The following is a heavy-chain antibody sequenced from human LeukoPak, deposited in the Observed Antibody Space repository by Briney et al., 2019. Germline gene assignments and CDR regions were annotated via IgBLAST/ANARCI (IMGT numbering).Heavy chain of an antibody. CDR1: GYTFNTLA. J-gene: IGHJ4*02. V-gene: IGHV7-4-1*02. CDR2: INTNTGNP. Sequence: ASVKVSCKDSGYTFNTLAMHWVRQAPGQGLGWMGWINTNTGNPTYARDFRGRFVFSLDTSFSTAYLQISSLQTEDTAVYYCARDKGYGDYHLDYWGQGTLVTVSS. D-gene: IGHD4-17*01. CDR3: ARDKGYGDYHLDY.